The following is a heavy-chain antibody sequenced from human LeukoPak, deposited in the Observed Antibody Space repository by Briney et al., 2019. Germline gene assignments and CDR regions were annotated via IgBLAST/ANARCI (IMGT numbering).Heavy chain of an antibody. D-gene: IGHD2-15*01. Sequence: SETLSLTCTVSGGSISSYYWSWIRQPPGKGLDWIGYIYYSGSTNYNPSLKSRVTISVDTSKNQFSLNLTSVTAADTAVYYCARDACSGGSCYPYYYGVDVWGQGTTVTVSS. CDR3: ARDACSGGSCYPYYYGVDV. V-gene: IGHV4-59*01. CDR2: IYYSGST. CDR1: GGSISSYY. J-gene: IGHJ6*02.